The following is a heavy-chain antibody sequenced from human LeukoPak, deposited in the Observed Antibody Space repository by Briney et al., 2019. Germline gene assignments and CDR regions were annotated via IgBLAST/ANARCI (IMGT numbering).Heavy chain of an antibody. CDR1: GFSFSTYA. V-gene: IGHV3-30-3*01. Sequence: GGSLRLSCAASGFSFSTYAMHWVRQAPGKGLEWVAHISYDGNNKYHADSVKGRFTISRDNSKNTLYLQMNSLRAEDTAVYYCAKGFFGITMVRGVTFDYWGQGTLVTVSS. J-gene: IGHJ4*02. CDR3: AKGFFGITMVRGVTFDY. D-gene: IGHD3-10*01. CDR2: ISYDGNNK.